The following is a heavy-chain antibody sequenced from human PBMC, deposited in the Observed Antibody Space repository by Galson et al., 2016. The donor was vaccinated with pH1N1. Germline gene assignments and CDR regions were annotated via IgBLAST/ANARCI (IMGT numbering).Heavy chain of an antibody. Sequence: SLRLSCAASGFTFSTYWMAWVRQAPGKGLEWVANIKEDGSEKYHVGSLQGRFTISRDNAKNSLFLQMNSLRAEDTALYYCARSGGSDMDVWGQGTTVTVSS. V-gene: IGHV3-7*03. CDR2: IKEDGSEK. D-gene: IGHD2-15*01. CDR3: ARSGGSDMDV. J-gene: IGHJ6*02. CDR1: GFTFSTYW.